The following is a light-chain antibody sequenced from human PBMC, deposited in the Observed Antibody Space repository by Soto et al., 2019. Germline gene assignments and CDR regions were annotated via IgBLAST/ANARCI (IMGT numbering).Light chain of an antibody. CDR3: QQYGSSPT. Sequence: IACTQSTATLARTPGDRASLSCRASQSVSSSYLAWYQQKPGQAPRLLIYGASSRATGIPDRFSGSGSGTDFTLTISRLEPEDFAVYYCQQYGSSPTFGQGTKVDIK. CDR1: QSVSSSY. J-gene: IGKJ1*01. CDR2: GAS. V-gene: IGKV3-20*01.